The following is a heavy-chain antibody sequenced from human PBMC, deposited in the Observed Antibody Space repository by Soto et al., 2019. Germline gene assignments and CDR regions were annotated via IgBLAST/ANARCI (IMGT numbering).Heavy chain of an antibody. V-gene: IGHV1-69*02. Sequence: SVKVSCKASGGTFSSYTISWVRQAPGQGLEWMGRIIPILGIADYAQKFQGRVTITADKSTSTAYMELSSLRSEDTAVYYCARGEDTAMVALGGWFDPWGQGTLVTVSS. J-gene: IGHJ5*02. CDR2: IIPILGIA. D-gene: IGHD5-18*01. CDR3: ARGEDTAMVALGGWFDP. CDR1: GGTFSSYT.